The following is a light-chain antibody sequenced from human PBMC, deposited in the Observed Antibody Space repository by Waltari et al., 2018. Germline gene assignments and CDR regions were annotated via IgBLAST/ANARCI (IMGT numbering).Light chain of an antibody. CDR1: SPNIRNNY. CDR3: GTWDSSLSGAV. V-gene: IGLV1-51*02. J-gene: IGLJ7*01. Sequence: QSVLTQPPSVSAAPGQRVTISCSGGSPNIRNNYVSWYRQFPGTAPKLLTYENTERPSGIPGRFSGSKSGTSATLDITGLQAGDEADYYCGTWDSSLSGAVFGGGTHLTVL. CDR2: ENT.